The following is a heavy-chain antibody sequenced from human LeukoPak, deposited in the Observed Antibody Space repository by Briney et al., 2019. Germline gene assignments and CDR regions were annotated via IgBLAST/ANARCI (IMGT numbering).Heavy chain of an antibody. CDR2: IIPILGIA. J-gene: IGHJ4*02. CDR3: ARAAYYYDSSGYYYSSNFDY. CDR1: GYTFTGYS. V-gene: IGHV1-69*04. D-gene: IGHD3-22*01. Sequence: ASVKVSCKTSGYTFTGYSLHWVRRAPGQGLEWMGRIIPILGIANYAQKFQGRVTITADKSTSTAYMELSSLRSEDTAVYYCARAAYYYDSSGYYYSSNFDYWGQGTLVTVSS.